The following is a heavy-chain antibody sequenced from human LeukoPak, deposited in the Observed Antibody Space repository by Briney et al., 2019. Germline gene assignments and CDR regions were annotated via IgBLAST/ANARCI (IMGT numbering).Heavy chain of an antibody. Sequence: SETLSLTCTVSGGSISSYYWSWIRQPPGKGPEWIGNIYYSGSTDYIPSLKSRVTISVDTSKNQFSLKLSSVTAADTAVYYCARDQWLPRYWGQGTLVTVSS. V-gene: IGHV4-59*01. CDR1: GGSISSYY. J-gene: IGHJ4*02. CDR3: ARDQWLPRY. CDR2: IYYSGST. D-gene: IGHD6-19*01.